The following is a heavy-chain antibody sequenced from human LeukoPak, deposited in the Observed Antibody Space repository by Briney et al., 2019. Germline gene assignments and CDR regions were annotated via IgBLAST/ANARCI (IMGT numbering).Heavy chain of an antibody. V-gene: IGHV1-69*13. J-gene: IGHJ4*02. CDR3: ARHSGYHSTMYLDY. D-gene: IGHD3-22*01. Sequence: ASVKVSCKTSGGTFNSYAISWVRQAPGRGLEWMGGITAIFRTTNYAQKFQGRVTITADESMSTVYMELSSLRSEDTAVYYCARHSGYHSTMYLDYWGQGTLVTVSS. CDR1: GGTFNSYA. CDR2: ITAIFRTT.